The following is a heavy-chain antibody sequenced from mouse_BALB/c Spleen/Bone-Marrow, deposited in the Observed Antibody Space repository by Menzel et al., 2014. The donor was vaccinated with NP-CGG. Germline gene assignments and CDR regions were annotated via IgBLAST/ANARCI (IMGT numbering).Heavy chain of an antibody. D-gene: IGHD2-14*01. J-gene: IGHJ3*01. Sequence: VQLQQSGAELVMPGASVKMSCKASGYTFTDYWMHWVKPRPGQGLEWIGAIDTSDSYTSYNQKFKGKATLTVDESSSTAYMQLSSLTSEDSAVYYCARSDYRYDPFAYWGQGTLVTVSA. CDR2: IDTSDSYT. V-gene: IGHV1-69*01. CDR3: ARSDYRYDPFAY. CDR1: GYTFTDYW.